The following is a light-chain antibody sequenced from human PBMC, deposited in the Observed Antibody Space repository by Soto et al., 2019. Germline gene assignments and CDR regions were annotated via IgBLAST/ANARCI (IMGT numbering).Light chain of an antibody. V-gene: IGLV2-8*01. CDR1: SSDVGGYNY. Sequence: QSVLTQPASVSGSPGQSITISCTGTSSDVGGYNYVSWYQQHPGKAPKLMIYEVNKRPSGVPDRFSGSKSGNTASLTVSGLQAEDEAYYYCSSYAGSSNVFGTGTKGTVL. CDR2: EVN. J-gene: IGLJ1*01. CDR3: SSYAGSSNV.